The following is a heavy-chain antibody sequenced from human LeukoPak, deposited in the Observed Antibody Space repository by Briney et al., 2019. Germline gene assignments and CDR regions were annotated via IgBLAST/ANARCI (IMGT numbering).Heavy chain of an antibody. Sequence: GGSVRLSCAASGFTFSTYSMNWVRQAPGKGLEWLSSITRSSYIYYADSVKGRFTISRDNAKNSLYLQMNSLRAEDTAVYYCARGQGVVVIQSWGYYYMDVWGKGTTVTVSS. V-gene: IGHV3-21*01. D-gene: IGHD3-22*01. CDR2: ITRSSYI. J-gene: IGHJ6*03. CDR1: GFTFSTYS. CDR3: ARGQGVVVIQSWGYYYMDV.